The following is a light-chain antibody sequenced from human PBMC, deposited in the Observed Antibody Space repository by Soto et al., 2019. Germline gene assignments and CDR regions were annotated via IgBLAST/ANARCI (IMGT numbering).Light chain of an antibody. CDR3: QQSYSYPHS. V-gene: IGKV1-39*01. Sequence: DIQMTQSPSSLSAYVGDRVTIACRASQNINIYLNWYQQRPGKAPKLLVTTAPTFQSGVPSRFSGSGSGADFTLTISDLQPEDSATYYCQQSYSYPHSFGQGTKVEI. CDR2: TAP. CDR1: QNINIY. J-gene: IGKJ2*01.